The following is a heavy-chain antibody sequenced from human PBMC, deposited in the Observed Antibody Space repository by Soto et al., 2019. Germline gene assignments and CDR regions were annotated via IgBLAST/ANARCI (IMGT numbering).Heavy chain of an antibody. J-gene: IGHJ6*02. Sequence: QVQLVESGGGVVQPGRSLRLSCAASGFTFSSYGMHWVRQAPGKGLEWVAVISYDGSNKYYADSVKGRFTISRDNSKNTXSLQMNSLRAEDTAVYYCAKSDSAGRWGYYYYGMDVWGQGTTVTVSS. V-gene: IGHV3-30*18. CDR3: AKSDSAGRWGYYYYGMDV. CDR1: GFTFSSYG. D-gene: IGHD1-26*01. CDR2: ISYDGSNK.